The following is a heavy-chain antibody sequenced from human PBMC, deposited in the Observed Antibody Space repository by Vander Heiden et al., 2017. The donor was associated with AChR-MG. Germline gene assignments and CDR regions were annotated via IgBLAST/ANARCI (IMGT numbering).Heavy chain of an antibody. V-gene: IGHV1-69*06. CDR1: GGTFSSCA. CDR2: SIPIIGTA. CDR3: ATGFEGNCDY. Sequence: QVQLVQSGAEGKKPGASVKVSCKAPGGTFSSCAIGWGRNAPGKGREWMGGSIPIIGTANYAQKFQGRVTITADKSTSTAYMELSSLRTEETAVYYCATGFEGNCDYWGQGTLGTVSP. J-gene: IGHJ4*02. D-gene: IGHD3-10*01.